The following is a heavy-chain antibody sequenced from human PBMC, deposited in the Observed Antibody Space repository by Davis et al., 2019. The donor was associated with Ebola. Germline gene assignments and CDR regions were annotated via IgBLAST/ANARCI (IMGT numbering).Heavy chain of an antibody. J-gene: IGHJ4*02. V-gene: IGHV1-69*13. CDR1: GGTFSSYA. D-gene: IGHD3-3*01. Sequence: SVKVSCKASGGTFSSYAISWVRQAPGQGLEWMGGIIPIFGTANYAQKFQGRVTITADESTSTAYMELSSLRSEDTAVYYCASHRSLGVVITYYFDYWGQGTLVTVSS. CDR2: IIPIFGTA. CDR3: ASHRSLGVVITYYFDY.